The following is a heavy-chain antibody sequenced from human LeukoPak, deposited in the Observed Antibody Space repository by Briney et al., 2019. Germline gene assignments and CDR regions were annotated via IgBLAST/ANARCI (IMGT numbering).Heavy chain of an antibody. CDR1: GGSISSSSYY. Sequence: SETLSLTCTVSGGSISSSSYYWGWIRQPPGKGLEWIGSIYYSGSTYYNPSLKSRVTISVDTSKNQFSLKLSSVTAADTAVYYCARGRYYGSGSHYPIYNWFDPWGQGTLVTVSS. CDR2: IYYSGST. J-gene: IGHJ5*02. CDR3: ARGRYYGSGSHYPIYNWFDP. D-gene: IGHD3-10*01. V-gene: IGHV4-39*07.